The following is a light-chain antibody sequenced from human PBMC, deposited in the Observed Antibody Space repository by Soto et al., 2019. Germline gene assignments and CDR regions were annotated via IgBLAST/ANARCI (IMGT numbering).Light chain of an antibody. V-gene: IGLV1-40*01. CDR3: QSYDSSLSGSVV. J-gene: IGLJ2*01. Sequence: QSVLTQPPSVSGAPGQRVTISCTGSSSNIGAGYDVHWYQQLPGTAPKLLIYGNSNRPSGVPDRFSGSKSGTSASLAITGLQAEDEADYYCQSYDSSLSGSVVFDGGTKLTVL. CDR2: GNS. CDR1: SSNIGAGYD.